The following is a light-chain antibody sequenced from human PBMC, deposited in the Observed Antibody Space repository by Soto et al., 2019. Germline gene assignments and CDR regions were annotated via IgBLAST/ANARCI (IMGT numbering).Light chain of an antibody. J-gene: IGLJ1*01. CDR3: CSYVGGITSPYV. V-gene: IGLV2-23*02. CDR2: EVS. CDR1: GNDVGTYNS. Sequence: QSVLTQPASVSGSPGQSITISCTGAGNDVGTYNSVSWYQQRPGKAPQLVIYEVSKRPSVISSRFSGSKSGNTASLTISGLQAEDEADYYCCSYVGGITSPYVFGTGTKLTVL.